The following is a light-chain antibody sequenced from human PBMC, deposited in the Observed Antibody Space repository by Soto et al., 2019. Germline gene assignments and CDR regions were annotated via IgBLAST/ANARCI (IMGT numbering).Light chain of an antibody. J-gene: IGKJ2*01. CDR1: ENIAYSDGYTY. Sequence: DVLMTQSPLSLPVTLGQPASISCRSSENIAYSDGYTYLSWFQQRPGQSPRRLIYKVSNRDSGVPDRFSGSASGTAFTLRISRVEAEDIGVYYCMQGTYWPYTFGQGTKLEIK. CDR2: KVS. V-gene: IGKV2-30*01. CDR3: MQGTYWPYT.